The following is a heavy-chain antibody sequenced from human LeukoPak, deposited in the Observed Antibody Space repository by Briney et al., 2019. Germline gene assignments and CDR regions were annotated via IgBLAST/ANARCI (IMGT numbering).Heavy chain of an antibody. V-gene: IGHV6-1*01. CDR2: IYYRSKWYN. CDR1: GDSVSSNSVA. CDR3: ARERGGNNYGYVFDY. Sequence: SQTLSLTCAISGDSVSSNSVAWNWTRQSPSRGLDWLGRIYYRSKWYNDYAVSVESRITINPDTTKNRFSLQLNSVTPEDTAVYYCARERGGNNYGYVFDYWGQGTLVTVSS. J-gene: IGHJ4*02. D-gene: IGHD5-18*01.